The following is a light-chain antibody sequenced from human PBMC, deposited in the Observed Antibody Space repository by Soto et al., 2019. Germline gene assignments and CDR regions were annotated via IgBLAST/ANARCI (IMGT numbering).Light chain of an antibody. CDR2: DTS. CDR1: QSVSSY. V-gene: IGKV3-15*01. J-gene: IGKJ5*01. CDR3: QQYNHWRSIS. Sequence: EIVLTQSPGTLSLSPGERATLSCRASQSVSSYLAWYQHKPGQAPRLLIYDTSTRAADIPARFSGSGSGTDFTLTISSLQSEDFAVYYCQQYNHWRSISFGQGTRLEI.